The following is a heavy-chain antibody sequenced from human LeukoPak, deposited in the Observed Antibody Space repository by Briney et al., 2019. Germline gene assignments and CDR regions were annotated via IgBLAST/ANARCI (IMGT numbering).Heavy chain of an antibody. D-gene: IGHD1-26*01. CDR3: ARDEYSGSYYPDY. Sequence: GGSLRLSCAASGFTFSSYWMSWVRQAPGKGLEWVANIKQDGSEKYYVGSVKGRFTIPRDNAKNSLYLQMNSLRAEDTAVYYCARDEYSGSYYPDYWGQGTLVTVSS. CDR2: IKQDGSEK. CDR1: GFTFSSYW. J-gene: IGHJ4*02. V-gene: IGHV3-7*01.